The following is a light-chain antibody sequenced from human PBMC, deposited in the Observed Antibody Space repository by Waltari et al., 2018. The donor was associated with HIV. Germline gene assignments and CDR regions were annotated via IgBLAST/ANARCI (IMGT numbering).Light chain of an antibody. J-gene: IGKJ4*01. CDR1: QSVSSF. Sequence: EIVVTQSPVTLSLSPGERATLSCRASQSVSSFIVWYQQKPAQAPRLLIYDASNRATGIPARFSGSGSGTDFTLTISSLEPEDFAVYYCQQRSKWPLTFGGGTKVEIK. V-gene: IGKV3-11*01. CDR3: QQRSKWPLT. CDR2: DAS.